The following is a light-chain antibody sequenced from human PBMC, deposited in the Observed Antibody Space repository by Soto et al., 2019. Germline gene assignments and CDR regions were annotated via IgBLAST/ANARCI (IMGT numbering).Light chain of an antibody. CDR3: PPDTTWPLNR. Sequence: KHSAAAVSVTQKERATLSCRASQSVSSNLAWYQQKPGQAPRLLIYGASTRAAGIPARFSGSGSGTEFTLTISLLQSEDFGIYYCPPDTTWPLNRFCQGTRLAIK. V-gene: IGKV3-15*01. CDR2: GAS. J-gene: IGKJ5*01. CDR1: QSVSSN.